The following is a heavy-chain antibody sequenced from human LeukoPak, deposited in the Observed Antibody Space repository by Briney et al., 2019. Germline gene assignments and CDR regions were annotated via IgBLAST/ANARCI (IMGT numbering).Heavy chain of an antibody. J-gene: IGHJ5*02. V-gene: IGHV3-74*01. CDR2: IDNDGTNT. CDR3: AIDRPHRRLDP. Sequence: GGSLRLSCAASGIFLSNYWMHWVRQVPGKGLVWVSRIDNDGTNTYYADSVKGRFTISRDNAKNTVYLEMNSLRAEDTAVYFCAIDRPHRRLDPWGQGTLVTVSS. CDR1: GIFLSNYW.